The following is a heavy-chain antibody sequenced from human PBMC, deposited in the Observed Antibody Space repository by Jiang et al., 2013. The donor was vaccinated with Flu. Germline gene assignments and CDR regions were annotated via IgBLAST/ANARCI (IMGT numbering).Heavy chain of an antibody. CDR3: ARDHSSGWYLDY. V-gene: IGHV3-30-3*01. J-gene: IGHJ4*02. Sequence: ESGGGVVQPGRSLRLSCAASGFTFSSYAMHWVRPGSRQGAGVVAVISYDGSNKYYADSVKGRFTISRDNSKNTLYLQMNSLRAEDTAVYYCARDHSSGWYLDYWGQGTLVTVSS. CDR1: GFTFSSYA. CDR2: ISYDGSNK. D-gene: IGHD6-19*01.